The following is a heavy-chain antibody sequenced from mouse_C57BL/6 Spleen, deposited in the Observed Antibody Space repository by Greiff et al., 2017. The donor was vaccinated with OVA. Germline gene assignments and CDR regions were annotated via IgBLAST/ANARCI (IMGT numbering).Heavy chain of an antibody. V-gene: IGHV1-82*01. CDR3: ARLYYFDY. CDR1: GYAFSSSW. Sequence: VQVVESGPELVKPGASVKISCKASGYAFSSSWMNRVKQRPGKGLEWIGRIYPGDGDTNYNGKFKGKATLTADKSSSTAYMQLSSLTSEDSAVYFCARLYYFDYWGQGTTLTVSS. CDR2: IYPGDGDT. J-gene: IGHJ2*01.